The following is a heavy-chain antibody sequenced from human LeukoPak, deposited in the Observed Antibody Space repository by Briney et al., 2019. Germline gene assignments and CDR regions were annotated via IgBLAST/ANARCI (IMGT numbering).Heavy chain of an antibody. V-gene: IGHV1-2*06. Sequence: GASVKVSCKASGGTFSSYAISWVRQAPGQGLEWMGRINPNSGGTNYAQKFQGRVTMTRDTSISTAYMELSRLRSDDTAVHYCAREDCSSTSCYIDYWGQGTLVTVSS. CDR2: INPNSGGT. CDR1: GGTFSSYA. D-gene: IGHD2-2*01. J-gene: IGHJ4*02. CDR3: AREDCSSTSCYIDY.